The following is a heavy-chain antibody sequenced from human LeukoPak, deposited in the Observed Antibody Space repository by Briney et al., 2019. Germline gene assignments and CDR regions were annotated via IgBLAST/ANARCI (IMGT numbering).Heavy chain of an antibody. CDR3: ARRLRTTSTIDY. J-gene: IGHJ4*02. Sequence: GESLEISCKGSGDSFTTYWLGWVRQMPGKGLEWMGIIYPGDSDTRYSPSFQGQVTISADKSISTAYLQWSSLKASDTAMYYCARRLRTTSTIDYWGQGTLVTVSS. CDR2: IYPGDSDT. D-gene: IGHD1-1*01. V-gene: IGHV5-51*01. CDR1: GDSFTTYW.